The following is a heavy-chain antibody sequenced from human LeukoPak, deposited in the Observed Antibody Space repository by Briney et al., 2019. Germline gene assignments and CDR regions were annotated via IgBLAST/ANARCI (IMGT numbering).Heavy chain of an antibody. CDR2: MNPNSGNT. CDR1: GYTFTSYD. Sequence: ASVKVSCEASGYTFTSYDINWVRQATGQGLEWMGWMNPNSGNTGYAQKFQGRVTITRNTSISTAYMELSSLRSEDTAVYYCARWVGAIGYFDYWGQGTLVTVSS. V-gene: IGHV1-8*03. D-gene: IGHD1-26*01. J-gene: IGHJ4*02. CDR3: ARWVGAIGYFDY.